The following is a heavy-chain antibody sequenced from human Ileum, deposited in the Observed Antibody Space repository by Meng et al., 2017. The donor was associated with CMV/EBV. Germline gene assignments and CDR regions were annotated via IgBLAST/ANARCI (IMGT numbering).Heavy chain of an antibody. CDR2: IHTTDST. J-gene: IGHJ4*02. Sequence: QLQESGVGLVKFSGALSRTCTVSGGSIGSYYWNWIRQPDGKGLEWIGRIHTTDSTNYNPSFKSRVTISVDTSKNQFSLKLTSMTAADTAVYYCARDTGTTGTGSLFDYWGQGILVTVSS. D-gene: IGHD1-1*01. CDR1: GGSIGSYY. V-gene: IGHV4-4*07. CDR3: ARDTGTTGTGSLFDY.